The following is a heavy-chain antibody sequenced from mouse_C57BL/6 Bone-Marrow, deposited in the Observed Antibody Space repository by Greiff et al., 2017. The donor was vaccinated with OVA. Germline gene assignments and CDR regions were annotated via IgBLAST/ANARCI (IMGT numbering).Heavy chain of an antibody. CDR3: ARGNRDDAMDY. V-gene: IGHV1-4*01. Sequence: QVQLQQSGAELARPGASVKMSCKASGYTFTSYTMHWVKQRPGQGLEWIGYINPSSGYTKYNQKFKDKATLTADKSSSTAYMQLSSLTSEDSAVYDCARGNRDDAMDYWGQGTSVTVSS. D-gene: IGHD4-1*01. CDR1: GYTFTSYT. CDR2: INPSSGYT. J-gene: IGHJ4*01.